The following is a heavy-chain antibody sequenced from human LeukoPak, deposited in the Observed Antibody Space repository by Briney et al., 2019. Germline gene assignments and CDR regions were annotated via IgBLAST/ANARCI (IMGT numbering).Heavy chain of an antibody. Sequence: ASVTVSCKASGYTFTSYAMHWVRQAPGQRLEWMGWINAGNGNTKYSQKFQGRVTITRDTSASTAYMELSSLRSEDTAVYYCARDPRPISGLDYWGQGTLVTVSS. V-gene: IGHV1-3*01. CDR3: ARDPRPISGLDY. J-gene: IGHJ4*02. D-gene: IGHD5-12*01. CDR1: GYTFTSYA. CDR2: INAGNGNT.